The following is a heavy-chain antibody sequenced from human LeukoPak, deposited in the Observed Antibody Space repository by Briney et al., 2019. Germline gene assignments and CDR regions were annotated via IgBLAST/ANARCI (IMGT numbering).Heavy chain of an antibody. CDR1: GFTVRSNY. CDR2: IHSGGST. D-gene: IGHD3-10*01. Sequence: GGSLRLSCAASGFTVRSNYMSWVRQAPGKGLGWVSIIHSGGSTYYADSVKGRFTISTDNSKNTLYLQMNSLRAEDTAVYYCARDSNYYGIDYWGQGTLVTVSS. J-gene: IGHJ4*02. CDR3: ARDSNYYGIDY. V-gene: IGHV3-53*01.